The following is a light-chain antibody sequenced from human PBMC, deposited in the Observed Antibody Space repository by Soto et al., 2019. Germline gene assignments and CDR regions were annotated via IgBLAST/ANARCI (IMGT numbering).Light chain of an antibody. J-gene: IGKJ1*01. CDR3: QQYGSSRT. Sequence: EVVLTQSPGSLSFSTGERATLSCRASQSVSSYLAWYQQKPGQAPRLLIYGASSRATGIPDRFSGSGSGTDFTLTISRLEPEDFAVYYCQQYGSSRTFGQGTKVDI. V-gene: IGKV3-20*01. CDR2: GAS. CDR1: QSVSSY.